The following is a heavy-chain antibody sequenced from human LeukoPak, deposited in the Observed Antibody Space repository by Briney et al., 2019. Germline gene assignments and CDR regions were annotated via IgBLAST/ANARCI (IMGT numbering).Heavy chain of an antibody. J-gene: IGHJ4*02. D-gene: IGHD2-15*01. Sequence: SETLSLTCSVSGGSISSSSSYWGWIRQPPGKGLEWIGEINHSGSTNYNPSLKSRVTISVDTSKNQFSLKLSSVTAADTAVYYCARGFCSGGTCYSPPLDYWGQGTLVTVSS. V-gene: IGHV4-39*07. CDR3: ARGFCSGGTCYSPPLDY. CDR2: INHSGST. CDR1: GGSISSSSSY.